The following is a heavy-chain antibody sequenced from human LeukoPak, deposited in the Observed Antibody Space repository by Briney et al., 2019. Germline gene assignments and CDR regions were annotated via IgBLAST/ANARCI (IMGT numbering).Heavy chain of an antibody. V-gene: IGHV1-58*02. CDR1: GFTFTSSA. CDR2: IVVGSGHT. D-gene: IGHD6-13*01. Sequence: SVKVSCKASGFTFTSSAMRWVRQARGQRLEWIGWIVVGSGHTNYAQKFQERVTITRDMSTSTAYMELSSLRSEDTAVYYCAAGRDFHSSSWYYFDYWGQGTLVTVSS. J-gene: IGHJ4*02. CDR3: AAGRDFHSSSWYYFDY.